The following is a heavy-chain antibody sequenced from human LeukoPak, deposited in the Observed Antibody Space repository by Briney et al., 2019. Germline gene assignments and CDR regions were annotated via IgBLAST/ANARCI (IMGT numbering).Heavy chain of an antibody. J-gene: IGHJ6*02. V-gene: IGHV1-46*01. CDR3: ASHWDGSEDYYYYYGMDV. D-gene: IGHD3-10*01. CDR2: IYPSGGST. CDR1: GYTLTTHY. Sequence: ASVMVSCKASGYTLTTHYIHWVRQAPGQGLEWMGIIYPSGGSTTYAQKFQDRVTMTRDTSTSTVYMELSSLRSDDTAVYYCASHWDGSEDYYYYYGMDVWGQGTTVTVSS.